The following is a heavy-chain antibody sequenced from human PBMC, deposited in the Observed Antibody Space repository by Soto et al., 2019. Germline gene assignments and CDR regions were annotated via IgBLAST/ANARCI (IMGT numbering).Heavy chain of an antibody. CDR2: IIPIFGTA. CDR3: XXVGVVVVPAXDKLNAFDI. D-gene: IGHD2-2*01. J-gene: IGHJ3*02. V-gene: IGHV1-69*01. Sequence: QVQLVQSGAEVKKPGSSVKVSCKASGGTFSSYAISWVRQAPGQGLEWMGGIIPIFGTANYAQKFQGRVTITADESTSTAYMELSSLRSEXTAVYXCXXVGVVVVPAXDKLNAFDIWGQGTMVTVSS. CDR1: GGTFSSYA.